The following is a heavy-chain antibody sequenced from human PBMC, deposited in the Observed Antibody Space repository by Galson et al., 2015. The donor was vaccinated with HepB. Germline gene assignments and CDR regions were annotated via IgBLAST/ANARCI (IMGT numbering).Heavy chain of an antibody. V-gene: IGHV4-39*01. CDR1: GGSISSSSYY. D-gene: IGHD3-3*01. CDR3: ARQVLEWLGDLGGHSFDP. CDR2: IYYSGST. J-gene: IGHJ5*02. Sequence: LSLTCTVSGGSISSSSYYWGWIRQPPGKGLEWIGSIYYSGSTYYNPSLKSRVTISVDTSKNQFSLKLSSVTAADTAVYYCARQVLEWLGDLGGHSFDPWGQGTLVTVSS.